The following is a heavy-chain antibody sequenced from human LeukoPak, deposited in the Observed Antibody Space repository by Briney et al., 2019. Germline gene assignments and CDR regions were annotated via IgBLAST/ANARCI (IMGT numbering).Heavy chain of an antibody. Sequence: GGSLRLSCAASGFTFSDYYMNWLRQAPGKGLEWVSYISGSSSYIYYADSVKGRFTISRDNAKNSLYLQMNSLRAEDTAVYYCARAETTVTRPHWFDPWGQGTLVTVSS. V-gene: IGHV3-11*04. CDR2: ISGSSSYI. J-gene: IGHJ5*02. CDR1: GFTFSDYY. D-gene: IGHD4-17*01. CDR3: ARAETTVTRPHWFDP.